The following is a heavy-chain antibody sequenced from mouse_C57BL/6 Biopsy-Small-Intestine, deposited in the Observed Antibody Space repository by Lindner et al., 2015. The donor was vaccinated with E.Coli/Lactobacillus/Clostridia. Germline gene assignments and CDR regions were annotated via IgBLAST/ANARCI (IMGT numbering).Heavy chain of an antibody. D-gene: IGHD2-12*01. CDR2: INPERGST. V-gene: IGHV14-2*02. Sequence: SVKVSCKASGFTLTGYYVHWVRQAPGEGLEWMGWINPERGSTNYAPKFQGRVTMTWGTSTGSAYMELRDLTSDDTAVYYCARVDPYSDGSPFQHWGQGTLITVSS. CDR3: ARVDPYSDGSPFQH. CDR1: GFTLTGYY. J-gene: IGHJ2*01.